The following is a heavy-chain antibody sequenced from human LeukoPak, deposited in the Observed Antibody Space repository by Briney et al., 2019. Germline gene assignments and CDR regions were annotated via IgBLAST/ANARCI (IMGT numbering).Heavy chain of an antibody. CDR2: IIPIFGTA. J-gene: IGHJ5*02. CDR3: ARNYEGWFDP. Sequence: VASVKVSCKASGGTFSSYAISWVRHAPGQGLEWMGGIIPIFGTANYAQKFQGRVTITTDESTSPAHMELSSLRSEDTAVYYCARNYEGWFDPWGQGTLVTVSS. CDR1: GGTFSSYA. V-gene: IGHV1-69*05. D-gene: IGHD1-7*01.